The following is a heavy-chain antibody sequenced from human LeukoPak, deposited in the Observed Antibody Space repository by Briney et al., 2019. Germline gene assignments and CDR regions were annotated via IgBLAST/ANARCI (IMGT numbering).Heavy chain of an antibody. CDR2: MNPGTGDT. V-gene: IGHV1-2*02. Sequence: GASVKVCCKASAYTFDNYSIHWVRQAPGQGLEWMGWMNPGTGDTNYAHNLQGRVTMTRDTSLDTAYLDLTRLTPDDTALYYCAREGSNAFHHWGQGTLVTVSS. CDR1: AYTFDNYS. CDR3: AREGSNAFHH. D-gene: IGHD1-1*01. J-gene: IGHJ4*02.